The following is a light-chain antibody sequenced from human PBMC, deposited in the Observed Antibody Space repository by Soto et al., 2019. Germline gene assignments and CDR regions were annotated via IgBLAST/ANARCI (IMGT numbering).Light chain of an antibody. CDR2: DVS. Sequence: QSVLTQPASVSGSPGQSITISCTGTSSDVGSYNYVSWYQQHPGKAPKVMIYDVSNRPSGVSYRFSGSKSGNTASLTISGLQAEDEADYYCTSYTTISTYVFRTGTKVTVL. CDR1: SSDVGSYNY. J-gene: IGLJ1*01. CDR3: TSYTTISTYV. V-gene: IGLV2-14*01.